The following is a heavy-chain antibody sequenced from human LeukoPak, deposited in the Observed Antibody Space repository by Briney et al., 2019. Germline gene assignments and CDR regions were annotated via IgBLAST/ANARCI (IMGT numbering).Heavy chain of an antibody. CDR2: IYYSGST. V-gene: IGHV4-59*12. J-gene: IGHJ4*02. CDR1: GGSISSYY. D-gene: IGHD3-22*01. Sequence: PSETLSLTCTVSGGSISSYYWSWIRQPPGKGLEWIGYIYYSGSTYYNPSLKSRVTISVDTSKNQFSLKLSSVTAADTAVYYCARDYDSSGYFDYWGQGTLVTVSS. CDR3: ARDYDSSGYFDY.